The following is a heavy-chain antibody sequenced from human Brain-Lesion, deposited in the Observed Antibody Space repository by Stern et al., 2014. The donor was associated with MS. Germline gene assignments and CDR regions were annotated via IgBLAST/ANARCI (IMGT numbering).Heavy chain of an antibody. CDR3: ARSPATPSGYDRFDY. D-gene: IGHD5-12*01. J-gene: IGHJ4*02. CDR1: GYLFDDYW. V-gene: IGHV5-51*03. Sequence: EVQLVESGAEVKKPGESLKISCEASGYLFDDYWIGWVRQMSGRGLEFVAIIFPRDSNTRYSPSVQGQVTLSADKSISTAYLQWSGLKASDTAMYYWARSPATPSGYDRFDYWGQGALVTVSS. CDR2: IFPRDSNT.